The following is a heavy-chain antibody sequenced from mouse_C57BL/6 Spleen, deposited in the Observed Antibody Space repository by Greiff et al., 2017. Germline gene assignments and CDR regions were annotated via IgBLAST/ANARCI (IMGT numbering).Heavy chain of an antibody. Sequence: QVQLQQSGAELVRPGASVKLSCKASGYTFTDYYINWVKQRPGQGLEWIARIYPGSGNTYYNEKFKGKATLTAEKSSSTAYMQLSSLTSEDSAVYFCARYGNYEPWYFDVWGTGTTVTVSS. D-gene: IGHD2-1*01. CDR1: GYTFTDYY. CDR2: IYPGSGNT. V-gene: IGHV1-76*01. CDR3: ARYGNYEPWYFDV. J-gene: IGHJ1*03.